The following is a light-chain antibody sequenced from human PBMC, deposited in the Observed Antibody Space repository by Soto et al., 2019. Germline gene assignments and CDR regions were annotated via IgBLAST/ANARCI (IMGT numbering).Light chain of an antibody. CDR2: LNSDGSH. CDR3: QTWGSGIVV. Sequence: QSVLTQSPSASASLGASVKLTCTLSSGHSNYAIAWPQQQPEQGPPYLMKLNSDGSHRKGDGIPDRFSGSSSGAERYLTISSLQYEDEADYCCQTWGSGIVVFGGGTQLTVL. V-gene: IGLV4-69*01. J-gene: IGLJ2*01. CDR1: SGHSNYA.